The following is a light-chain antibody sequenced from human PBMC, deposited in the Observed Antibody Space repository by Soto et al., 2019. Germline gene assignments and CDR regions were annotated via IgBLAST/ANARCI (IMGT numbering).Light chain of an antibody. CDR1: QSLLHNNGYNY. V-gene: IGKV2-28*01. CDR3: MQALKTQFT. J-gene: IGKJ3*01. CDR2: LGS. Sequence: DIVMTQSPLSLPVTPGEPASISCRSSQSLLHNNGYNYLDWYLQKPGQSPQLLIYLGSNRASGVPDRFSGSGSGTDFTLKISRVEAEDVGLYYCMQALKTQFTFGPGTKVEIK.